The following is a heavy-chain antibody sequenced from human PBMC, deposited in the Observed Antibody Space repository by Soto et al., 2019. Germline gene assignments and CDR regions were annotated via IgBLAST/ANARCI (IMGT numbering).Heavy chain of an antibody. CDR2: IYYSGST. V-gene: IGHV4-59*01. CDR1: GGSISSYY. J-gene: IGHJ4*02. Sequence: SETLSLTCTVSGGSISSYYWSWIRQPPGKGLEWIGYIYYSGSTNYNPSLKSRVTISVDTSKNQFSLKLSSVTAADTAVYYCARSRGGYFGYWGQGTLVTVSS. D-gene: IGHD3-22*01. CDR3: ARSRGGYFGY.